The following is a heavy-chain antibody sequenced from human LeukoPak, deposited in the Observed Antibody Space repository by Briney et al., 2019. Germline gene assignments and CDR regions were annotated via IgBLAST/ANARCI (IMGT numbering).Heavy chain of an antibody. J-gene: IGHJ5*02. V-gene: IGHV4-39*01. CDR3: ARGGPGYSYGYRYSWFDP. Sequence: SETLSLTCTVSGGSISSSSYYWGWIRQPPGKGLEWIGSIYYSGSTYYNPSLKSRVTISVDTSKNQFSLKLSSVTAADTAVYYCARGGPGYSYGYRYSWFDPWGQGTLVTVSS. CDR2: IYYSGST. CDR1: GGSISSSSYY. D-gene: IGHD5-18*01.